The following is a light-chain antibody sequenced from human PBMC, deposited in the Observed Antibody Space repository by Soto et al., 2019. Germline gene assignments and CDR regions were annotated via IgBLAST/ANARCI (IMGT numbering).Light chain of an antibody. CDR1: QSVSSN. V-gene: IGKV3-15*01. CDR2: GAS. Sequence: EIVMTQSPATLSVSPGERATLSCRASQSVSSNLAWYQQKPGQAPRLLIYGASTRATGIPARFSGSGSGTEFTLTISSLQSEDFAVYYCQESYGIVTWTFGQGTKVERK. CDR3: QESYGIVTWT. J-gene: IGKJ1*01.